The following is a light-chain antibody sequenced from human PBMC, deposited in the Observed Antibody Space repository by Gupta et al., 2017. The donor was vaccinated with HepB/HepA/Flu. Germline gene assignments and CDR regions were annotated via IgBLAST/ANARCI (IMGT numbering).Light chain of an antibody. CDR1: QSVSSSY. CDR2: CAS. CDR3: QQYGSSPLT. Sequence: EIVLTQSPGTLSLSPGERATLSCRASQSVSSSYLAWYQQKPGQAPRLLIYCASSRATGIPDRFSGSGSVTDFTLTISRLEPEDFAVYYCQQYGSSPLTFGGGTKVEIK. V-gene: IGKV3-20*01. J-gene: IGKJ4*01.